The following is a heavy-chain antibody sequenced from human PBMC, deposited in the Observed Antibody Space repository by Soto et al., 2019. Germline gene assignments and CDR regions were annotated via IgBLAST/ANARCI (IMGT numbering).Heavy chain of an antibody. J-gene: IGHJ4*02. V-gene: IGHV1-69*01. CDR1: GGTFSSYA. CDR2: IIPISGTA. Sequence: QVQLVQSGAEVKKPGSSVKVSCKASGGTFSSYAISWVRQAPGQGLEWMGGIIPISGTANYAQKFQGRVTITADESTSSAYMELSSLRSEDTAVYYCARDVYSGYDWGGFDYWGQGTLVTVS. D-gene: IGHD5-12*01. CDR3: ARDVYSGYDWGGFDY.